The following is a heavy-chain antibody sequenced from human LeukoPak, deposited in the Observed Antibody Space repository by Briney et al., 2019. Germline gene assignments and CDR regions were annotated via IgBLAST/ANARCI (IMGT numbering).Heavy chain of an antibody. CDR1: GFTFDDYA. Sequence: GGSLRLSCAASGFTFDDYAMHWVRQAPGKGLEWVSGISWNSGSIGYADSVKGRFTISRDNAKNSLYLQMNSLRAKDTALYYCAKPLTYYYDSSGYPDAFDIWGQGTMVTVSS. J-gene: IGHJ3*02. CDR3: AKPLTYYYDSSGYPDAFDI. V-gene: IGHV3-9*01. CDR2: ISWNSGSI. D-gene: IGHD3-22*01.